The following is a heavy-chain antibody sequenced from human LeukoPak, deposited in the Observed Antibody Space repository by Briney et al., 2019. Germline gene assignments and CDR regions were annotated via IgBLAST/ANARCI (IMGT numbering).Heavy chain of an antibody. V-gene: IGHV3-23*01. J-gene: IGHJ4*02. Sequence: GGSLRLSCAASGFTFSIYAMSWVRQAPGKGLQWVSSITSRGESTWYVDSVKGRFTITRDNSENTLYLQMHSRRAEDTAVYYCARDRPNYYGSDGHYYRRDGDYWGRGTLVSVSS. CDR2: ITSRGEST. CDR3: ARDRPNYYGSDGHYYRRDGDY. D-gene: IGHD3-22*01. CDR1: GFTFSIYA.